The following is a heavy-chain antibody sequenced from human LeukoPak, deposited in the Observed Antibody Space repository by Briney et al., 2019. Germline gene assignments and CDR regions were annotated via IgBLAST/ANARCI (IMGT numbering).Heavy chain of an antibody. CDR3: ARARIAAAGALDY. J-gene: IGHJ4*02. D-gene: IGHD6-13*01. CDR2: ISSSSSYI. V-gene: IGHV3-21*01. Sequence: EPGGSLRLSCAASGFTFSSYSMNWVRQAPGKGLEWVSSISSSSSYIYYADSVKGRFTISRDNAKNSLYLQMNSLRAEDTAVYYCARARIAAAGALDYWGQGTLVTVSS. CDR1: GFTFSSYS.